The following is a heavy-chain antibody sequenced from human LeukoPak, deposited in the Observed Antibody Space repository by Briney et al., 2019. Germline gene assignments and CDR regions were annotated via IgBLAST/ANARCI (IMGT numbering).Heavy chain of an antibody. Sequence: GGSLKLSCVASGFTFSDYAMSWVRQAPGKGLEWVSGISDSGGSTYYADSVKGRCTISRDNSKNTVSLQMNNLRAEDTAVYFCARHDSFIPYWGQGTLVTVTS. CDR1: GFTFSDYA. CDR3: ARHDSFIPY. V-gene: IGHV3-23*01. D-gene: IGHD3-16*02. CDR2: ISDSGGST. J-gene: IGHJ4*02.